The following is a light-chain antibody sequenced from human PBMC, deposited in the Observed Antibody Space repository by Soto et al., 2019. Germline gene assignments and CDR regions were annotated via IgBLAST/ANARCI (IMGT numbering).Light chain of an antibody. CDR1: QSVSGW. J-gene: IGKJ1*01. CDR3: QQYETFSGT. V-gene: IGKV1-5*01. CDR2: GAS. Sequence: DIQMTQSPSTLSASVGDTVTVTCRASQSVSGWLAWYQQKPGEAPKLLIYGASSLESGVPSRFSGSGSGTEFTLTISSLQPDDFATYYCQQYETFSGTFGPGTKVDIK.